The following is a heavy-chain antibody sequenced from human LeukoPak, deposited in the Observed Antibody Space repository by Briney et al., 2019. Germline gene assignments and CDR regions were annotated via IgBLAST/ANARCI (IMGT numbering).Heavy chain of an antibody. Sequence: GGSLRLSCAASGFTFSSDAMHCVRQAPGKGLEWVAIISYDGSNKYYADSVKGRFTISRDNSKNTLYLQMNSLRAEDTAVYYCARDFVSYYYDFWSGSGLYGMDDWGQGTTVTVAS. CDR1: GFTFSSDA. CDR2: ISYDGSNK. CDR3: ARDFVSYYYDFWSGSGLYGMDD. J-gene: IGHJ6*02. D-gene: IGHD3-3*01. V-gene: IGHV3-30-3*01.